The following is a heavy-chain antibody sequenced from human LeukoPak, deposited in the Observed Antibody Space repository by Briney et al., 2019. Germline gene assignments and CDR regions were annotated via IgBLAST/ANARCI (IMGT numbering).Heavy chain of an antibody. D-gene: IGHD3-3*01. V-gene: IGHV3-66*01. Sequence: GGSLRLSCAASGFTVSSNYMSWVRQAPGKGLEWVSVIYSGGSTYYADSVKGRFTISRDNSKNTLYLQMNSLRAEDTAVYYCARDHYTYYDFWSGYSDAFDIWGQGTMVTVSS. CDR3: ARDHYTYYDFWSGYSDAFDI. CDR1: GFTVSSNY. J-gene: IGHJ3*02. CDR2: IYSGGST.